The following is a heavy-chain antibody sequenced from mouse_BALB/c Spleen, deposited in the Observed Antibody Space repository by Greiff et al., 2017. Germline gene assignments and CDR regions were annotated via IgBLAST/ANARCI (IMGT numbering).Heavy chain of an antibody. CDR2: IDPENGDT. CDR1: GFNIKDYY. D-gene: IGHD1-2*01. V-gene: IGHV14-4*02. CDR3: NAQGVRRYYAMDY. J-gene: IGHJ4*01. Sequence: VQLKQSGAQLVRSGASVKLSCTASGFNIKDYYMHWVKQRPEQGLEWIGWIDPENGDTEYAPKFQGKATMTADTSSNTAYLQLSSLTSEDTAVYYCNAQGVRRYYAMDYWGQGTSVTVSS.